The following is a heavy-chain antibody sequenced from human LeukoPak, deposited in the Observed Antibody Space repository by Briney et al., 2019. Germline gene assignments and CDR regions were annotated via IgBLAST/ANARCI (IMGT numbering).Heavy chain of an antibody. CDR2: IQQDGGDN. CDR3: ARVLYYYDSSGYYYVRTRWGPFDY. Sequence: GGSLRLSCAASGFTFSNYWMSWVRQAPGQGLEWVANIQQDGGDNYYVDSVKGRFTISRDDARDSLYLQMNSLRAEDTAVYYCARVLYYYDSSGYYYVRTRWGPFDYWGQGTLVTVSS. D-gene: IGHD3-22*01. CDR1: GFTFSNYW. V-gene: IGHV3-7*01. J-gene: IGHJ4*02.